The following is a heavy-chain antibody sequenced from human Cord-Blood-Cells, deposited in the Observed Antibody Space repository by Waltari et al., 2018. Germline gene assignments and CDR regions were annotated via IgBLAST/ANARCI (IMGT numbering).Heavy chain of an antibody. D-gene: IGHD6-19*01. CDR3: ARDPIAVAGRFDY. CDR2: INPNSGGT. Sequence: QVQLVQSGAEVKKPGASVKVSCKASGYTFTGYYMHWVRQAPGHGLEWMGWINPNSGGTNYAQKFQGWVTMTRDTSISTAYMELSRLRSDDTAVYYCARDPIAVAGRFDYWGQGTLVTVSS. CDR1: GYTFTGYY. V-gene: IGHV1-2*04. J-gene: IGHJ4*02.